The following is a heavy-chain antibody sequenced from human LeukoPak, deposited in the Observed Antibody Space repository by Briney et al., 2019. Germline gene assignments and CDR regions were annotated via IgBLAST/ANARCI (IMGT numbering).Heavy chain of an antibody. CDR3: ATGYSSTWYYFDY. Sequence: PSETLSLTCTVSGDSISSYYWSWIPEPPGKGLEWIGYIYHSGSTNYNPPLKSRVTISVDTSKSQFSLKLSSVTAADTAVYYCATGYSSTWYYFDYWGQGTLVTVSS. CDR1: GDSISSYY. CDR2: IYHSGST. D-gene: IGHD6-13*01. J-gene: IGHJ4*02. V-gene: IGHV4-59*01.